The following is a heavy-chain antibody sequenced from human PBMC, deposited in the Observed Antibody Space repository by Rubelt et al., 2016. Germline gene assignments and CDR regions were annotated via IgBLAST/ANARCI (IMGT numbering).Heavy chain of an antibody. CDR2: VRFDGTRT. CDR3: ARSKMAGDFAYFYALDV. V-gene: IGHV3-33*01. J-gene: IGHJ6*02. D-gene: IGHD2-21*01. Sequence: QAPGKGLEWVAVVRFDGTRTYYADSVRGRFTMSRDNSRSTLYLQMNSLRAEDTAVYFCARSKMAGDFAYFYALDVWGQGTTVTVSS.